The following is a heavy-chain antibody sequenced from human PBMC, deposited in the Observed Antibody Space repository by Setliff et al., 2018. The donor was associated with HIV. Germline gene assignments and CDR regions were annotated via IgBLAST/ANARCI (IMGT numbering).Heavy chain of an antibody. J-gene: IGHJ3*02. Sequence: GGSLRLSCAASGFTFSGYAMHWVRQAPGKGLEWVAVISYDGNNKYYAGSVKGRFTISRDNSKKTLYLQMNSLRAEDTAVYYCARGDYYDSSGIFNDAFDIWGQGTMVTVSS. CDR1: GFTFSGYA. V-gene: IGHV3-30-3*01. D-gene: IGHD3-22*01. CDR3: ARGDYYDSSGIFNDAFDI. CDR2: ISYDGNNK.